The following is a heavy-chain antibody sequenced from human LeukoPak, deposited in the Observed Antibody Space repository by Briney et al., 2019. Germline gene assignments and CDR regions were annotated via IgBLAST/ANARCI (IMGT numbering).Heavy chain of an antibody. J-gene: IGHJ4*02. CDR2: IHYSGGT. Sequence: SETLSLTCTVSYGSIRSSSHYWGWTRQPPGKGLEGIGSIHYSGGTNYNPSLESRVTRSVDTSNDQVSLNLRSLTAADAAVYYCAREWGLYGDYISNGGFDFWGQGILVTVSS. D-gene: IGHD4-17*01. CDR3: AREWGLYGDYISNGGFDF. CDR1: YGSIRSSSHY. V-gene: IGHV4-39*07.